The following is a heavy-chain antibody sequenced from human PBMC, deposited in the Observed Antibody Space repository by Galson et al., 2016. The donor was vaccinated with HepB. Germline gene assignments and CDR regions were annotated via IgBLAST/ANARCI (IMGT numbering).Heavy chain of an antibody. V-gene: IGHV3-74*01. CDR1: GFIFRDYS. CDR3: SRGSDF. J-gene: IGHJ4*02. CDR2: IVDGDGSVT. Sequence: SLRLSCAASGFIFRDYSMYWVRQAPGKGLLWVSRIVDGDGSVTNYADSVNGRFTTSRDNGKNILYLQMNDLRTDDTGVYYCSRGSDFWGQGTLVTVSS.